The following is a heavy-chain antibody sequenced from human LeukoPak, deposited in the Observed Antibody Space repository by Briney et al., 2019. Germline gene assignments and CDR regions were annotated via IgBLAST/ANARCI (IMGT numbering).Heavy chain of an antibody. D-gene: IGHD1-26*01. J-gene: IGHJ4*02. CDR2: INHSGNT. Sequence: PSETLSLTCAVYGGSFSGYYWTWIRRPPGKGLEWIGEINHSGNTNYNPSLKSRVTISVDTSKNQFSLKLTSVTDADTAVYYCAREDSXTDFDFXGQGTLVAVSS. CDR1: GGSFSGYY. CDR3: AREDSXTDFDF. V-gene: IGHV4-34*01.